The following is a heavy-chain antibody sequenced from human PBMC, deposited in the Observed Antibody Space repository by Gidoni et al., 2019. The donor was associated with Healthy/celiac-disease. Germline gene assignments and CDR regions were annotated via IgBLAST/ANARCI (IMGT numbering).Heavy chain of an antibody. CDR1: GFSLSTSGMC. D-gene: IGHD5-18*01. CDR3: ARIIPGYRFCDYYYYYRMDV. J-gene: IGHJ6*02. Sequence: QVTLRESGPALVKPTQTLTLTCTFSGFSLSTSGMCVSWIRQPPGKALEWLALIDWDDDKYYSTTLKTKLNLPKETLKNPVVLTITHLDPVDPANYYLARIIPGYRFCDYYYYYRMDVWGQGTTVTGSS. CDR2: IDWDDDK. V-gene: IGHV2-70*01.